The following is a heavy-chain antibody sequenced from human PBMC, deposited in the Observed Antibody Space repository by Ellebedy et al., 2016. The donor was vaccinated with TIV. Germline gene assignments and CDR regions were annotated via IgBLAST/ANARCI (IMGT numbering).Heavy chain of an antibody. J-gene: IGHJ4*02. D-gene: IGHD7-27*01. V-gene: IGHV1-8*02. CDR2: MNPTSGKT. CDR1: GYTFTNFG. Sequence: AASVKVTCKTSGYTFTNFGITWVRQAPGQGLEWMGWMNPTSGKTGYAQKFQGRVTMTWNTSLNTAYMELSSLIFDDTAVYFCARVVRLGRRSYYFDYWGQGTLVAVSS. CDR3: ARVVRLGRRSYYFDY.